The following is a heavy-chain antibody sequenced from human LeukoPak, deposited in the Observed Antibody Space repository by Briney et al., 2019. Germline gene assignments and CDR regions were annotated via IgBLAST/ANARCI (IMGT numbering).Heavy chain of an antibody. CDR1: GFTFSSDA. V-gene: IGHV3-23*01. J-gene: IGHJ4*02. CDR3: AKALSSTSSFDY. D-gene: IGHD2-2*01. CDR2: ISGSGGST. Sequence: GGSLRLSCAASGFTFSSDAMSWVRQAPGKGLEWVSAISGSGGSTYYADSVKGRFTISRDNSKNTLYLQMNSLRAEDTAVYYCAKALSSTSSFDYWGQGTLVTVSS.